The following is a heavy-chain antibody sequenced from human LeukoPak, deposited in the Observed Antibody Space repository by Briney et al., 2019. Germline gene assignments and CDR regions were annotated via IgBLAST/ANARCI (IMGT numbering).Heavy chain of an antibody. D-gene: IGHD2-2*01. V-gene: IGHV3-53*04. Sequence: GGSLRLSCAASRLTVSSNYMSWVRQAPGRGLEWVSVIYAGGRTYYADSVKGRFTISRHNSNNTLYLQMNSLRPEDTAVYYCARVIYQLVFDYWGQGTLVSVSS. CDR2: IYAGGRT. CDR3: ARVIYQLVFDY. CDR1: RLTVSSNY. J-gene: IGHJ4*02.